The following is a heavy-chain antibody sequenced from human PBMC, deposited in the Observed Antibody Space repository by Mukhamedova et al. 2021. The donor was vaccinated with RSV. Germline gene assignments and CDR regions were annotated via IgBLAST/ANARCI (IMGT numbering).Heavy chain of an antibody. D-gene: IGHD3-10*01. J-gene: IGHJ6*02. CDR3: VRSVRAGGEV. CDR2: ISPNSVT. V-gene: IGHV1-2*02. Sequence: ISPNSVTKYAQKLQGRVTMTKDTSISTAYMELNRLRLDDTAVYYCVRSVRAGGEVWGQGTTVTVSS.